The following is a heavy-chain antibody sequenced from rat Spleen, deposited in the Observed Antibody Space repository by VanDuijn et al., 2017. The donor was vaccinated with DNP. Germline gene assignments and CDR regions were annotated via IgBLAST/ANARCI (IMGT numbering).Heavy chain of an antibody. J-gene: IGHJ2*01. CDR1: GFTFSDYA. V-gene: IGHV5S23*01. CDR2: ISASGGST. D-gene: IGHD1-2*01. CDR3: AKEGYSSSSFDY. Sequence: EVQLVESGGGLVQPGRSLKLSCAASGFTFSDYAMAWVRQAPKKGLEWVASISASGGSTSYRDSVKGRFTISRDNAKSTLYLQMDSLRSEDTATYYCAKEGYSSSSFDYWGQGVMVTVSS.